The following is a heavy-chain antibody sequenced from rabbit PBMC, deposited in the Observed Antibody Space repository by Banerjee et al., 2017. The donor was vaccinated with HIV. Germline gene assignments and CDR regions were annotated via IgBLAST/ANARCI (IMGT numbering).Heavy chain of an antibody. D-gene: IGHD4-1*01. CDR2: IFAGSGNT. J-gene: IGHJ4*01. Sequence: QSLEESGGGLVQPEGSLTLTCTASGFSFSSSYYMCWVRQAPGKGLEWIACIFAGSGNTYYASWAKGRFTISKTSSTTVTLQMTSLTAADTATYFCTREVSGVGYFNLWGQGTLVTVS. CDR1: GFSFSSSYY. CDR3: TREVSGVGYFNL. V-gene: IGHV1S40*01.